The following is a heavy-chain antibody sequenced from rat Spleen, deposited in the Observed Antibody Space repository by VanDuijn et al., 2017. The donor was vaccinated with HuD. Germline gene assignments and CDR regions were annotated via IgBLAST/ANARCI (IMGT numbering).Heavy chain of an antibody. J-gene: IGHJ3*01. D-gene: IGHD1-4*01. V-gene: IGHV5-17*01. CDR2: IKYDGSST. CDR1: GFTFSDYA. Sequence: EVQMMESGGGLVQPGRSLKLSCAASGFTFSDYAMAWVRQAPTKGLEWVATIKYDGSSTYYRDSVKGRFTISRDNAKSTLDLQMNSLRSEDTATYYCARGHGYNYDWFAYWGQGTLVTVSS. CDR3: ARGHGYNYDWFAY.